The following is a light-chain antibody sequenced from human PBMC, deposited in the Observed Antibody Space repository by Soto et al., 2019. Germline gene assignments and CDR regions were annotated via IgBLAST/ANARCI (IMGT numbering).Light chain of an antibody. Sequence: DIQMTQSPSSLSGSVGDRVTITCRASQSISSYLNWYQQKPGKAPKLLIYAASSLQSGVPSRFSGSGSGTDFTLTISSLQPEDFATYYCQQSYSTRFTFGQGTRLEIK. CDR3: QQSYSTRFT. J-gene: IGKJ5*01. CDR1: QSISSY. CDR2: AAS. V-gene: IGKV1-39*01.